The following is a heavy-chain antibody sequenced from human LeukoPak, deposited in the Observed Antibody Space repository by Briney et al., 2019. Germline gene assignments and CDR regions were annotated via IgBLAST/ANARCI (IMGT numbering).Heavy chain of an antibody. Sequence: GESLRLSCAASGFTFSSYAMHWVRQAPGKGLEWVAVISYDGSNKYYADSVKGRFTISRDNSKNTLYLQMNSLRAGDTAVYYCARKHYYGSGSYYARPDAFDIWGQGTMVTVSS. CDR3: ARKHYYGSGSYYARPDAFDI. CDR1: GFTFSSYA. V-gene: IGHV3-30-3*01. J-gene: IGHJ3*02. D-gene: IGHD3-10*01. CDR2: ISYDGSNK.